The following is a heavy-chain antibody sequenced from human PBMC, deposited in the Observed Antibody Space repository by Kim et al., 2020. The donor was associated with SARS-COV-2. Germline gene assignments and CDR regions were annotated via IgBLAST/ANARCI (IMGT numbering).Heavy chain of an antibody. CDR1: GYTFSQYG. V-gene: IGHV1-18*01. D-gene: IGHD3-22*01. Sequence: ASVKVSCKASGYTFSQYGISWVRQAPGKGLEWMGWVSDYDTRTNYGKKLKGRVTMTTDRGTSTVFMELRSLRSDDTAVYYCARDRSGDNYYYGLDVWGQGTTVIVSS. CDR3: ARDRSGDNYYYGLDV. CDR2: VSDYDTRT. J-gene: IGHJ6*02.